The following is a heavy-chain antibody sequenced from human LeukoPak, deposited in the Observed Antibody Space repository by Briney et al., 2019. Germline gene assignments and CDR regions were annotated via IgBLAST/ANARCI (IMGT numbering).Heavy chain of an antibody. V-gene: IGHV4-39*01. Sequence: PSETLSLTCTASGGSISSSRNSWGWIRQPPGKGLEWIGTIYDSGSTYYNPSLKSRVTISADTSKNQLSLRLSSVTAADTAVYCCARVCVGGYSYGNVDFWGQGTQVTVSS. CDR3: ARVCVGGYSYGNVDF. J-gene: IGHJ4*02. D-gene: IGHD5-18*01. CDR1: GGSISSSRNS. CDR2: IYDSGST.